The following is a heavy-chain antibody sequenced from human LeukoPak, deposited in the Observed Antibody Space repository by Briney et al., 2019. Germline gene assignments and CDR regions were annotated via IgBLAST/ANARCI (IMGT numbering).Heavy chain of an antibody. CDR3: ARDNAMPRLYYYDSSGYYDV. CDR2: ISSSSSYI. J-gene: IGHJ6*02. V-gene: IGHV3-21*01. CDR1: GFTFSSYS. D-gene: IGHD3-22*01. Sequence: PGGSLRLSCAASGFTFSSYSMNWVRQAPGKGLEWVSSISSSSSYIYYADSVKGRFTISRDNAKNSLYLQMNSLRAEDTAVYYCARDNAMPRLYYYDSSGYYDVWGQGTTVTVSS.